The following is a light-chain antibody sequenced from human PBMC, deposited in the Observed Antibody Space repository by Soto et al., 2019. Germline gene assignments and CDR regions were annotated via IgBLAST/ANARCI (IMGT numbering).Light chain of an antibody. CDR3: QQYYSTPYT. CDR1: QSVLYSSNNEKY. J-gene: IGKJ2*01. Sequence: DIVMTQSPDSLAVSLGERATINCKSSQSVLYSSNNEKYLAWYQQKPGQPPKLLIYWASTRESGVPDRFSGSGSGTDLTLTISRLQAEDVAVYYCQQYYSTPYTFGQGTKLEIK. V-gene: IGKV4-1*01. CDR2: WAS.